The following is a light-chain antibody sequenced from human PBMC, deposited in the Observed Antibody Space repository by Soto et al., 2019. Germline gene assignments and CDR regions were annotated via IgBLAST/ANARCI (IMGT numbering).Light chain of an antibody. V-gene: IGKV1-5*01. Sequence: IRMTQSPSTLSASVGDRVTITCRASQSIGNWLAWYQQKPGKAPKLLIYDVSSLESGVPSRFSGSGSGTEFTLTISSLQPDDFATYYCQQYNSYSSTFGHGTRLEI. J-gene: IGKJ5*01. CDR3: QQYNSYSST. CDR2: DVS. CDR1: QSIGNW.